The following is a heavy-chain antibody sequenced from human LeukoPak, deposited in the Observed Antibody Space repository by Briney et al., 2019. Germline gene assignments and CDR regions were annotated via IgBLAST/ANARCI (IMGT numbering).Heavy chain of an antibody. CDR2: INHSGST. CDR1: GGSFSGYY. V-gene: IGHV4-34*01. J-gene: IGHJ6*03. D-gene: IGHD4-17*01. CDR3: AGLFDYGDSHYYYYYMDV. Sequence: SETLSLTCAVYGGSFSGYYWSWIRQPPGKGLEWIGEINHSGSTNYNPSLKSRVTTSVDTSKNQFSLKLSSVTAADTAVYYCAGLFDYGDSHYYYYYMDVWGKGTTVTVSS.